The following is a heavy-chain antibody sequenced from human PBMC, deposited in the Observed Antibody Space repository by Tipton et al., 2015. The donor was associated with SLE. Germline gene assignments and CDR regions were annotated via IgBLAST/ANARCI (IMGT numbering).Heavy chain of an antibody. Sequence: TLSLTCSVSGDSISSNTYYWGWIRQPPGQGLEWIGTISSSGNAFYNPSFKSRVTISVDTSKDQFSLRLTSLTAADTAIYYCAGDYGGPDCFDPWGLGTLVTVSS. CDR2: ISSSGNA. CDR1: GDSISSNTYY. J-gene: IGHJ5*02. CDR3: AGDYGGPDCFDP. D-gene: IGHD4-23*01. V-gene: IGHV4-39*07.